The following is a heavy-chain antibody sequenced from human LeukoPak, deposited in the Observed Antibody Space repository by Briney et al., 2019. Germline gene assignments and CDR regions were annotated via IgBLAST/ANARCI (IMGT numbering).Heavy chain of an antibody. J-gene: IGHJ5*02. CDR2: IGSGGDT. V-gene: IGHV3-13*01. D-gene: IGHD3-3*01. Sequence: GGSLRLSCAASGFTFSTYDMHWVRQATGKGLEWVSGIGSGGDTYYSGSVKGRFTISRENAKNSLYHQMNSLRAGDTAVYYCARGASEGFDPWGQGTLVTVSS. CDR1: GFTFSTYD. CDR3: ARGASEGFDP.